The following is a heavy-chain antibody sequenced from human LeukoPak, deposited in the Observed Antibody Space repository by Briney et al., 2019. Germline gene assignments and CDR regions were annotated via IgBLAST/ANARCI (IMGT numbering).Heavy chain of an antibody. Sequence: PSQTLSLTCAVSGGSISSGGYSWSWIRQPPGKGLEWIGYIHYSGSTNYNPSLKSRVTISVDTSKNQFSLKLSSVTAADTAVYYCARLSWINYYDSSGYYVPNWFDPWGQGTLVTVSS. V-gene: IGHV4-61*08. CDR2: IHYSGST. CDR3: ARLSWINYYDSSGYYVPNWFDP. J-gene: IGHJ5*02. CDR1: GGSISSGGYS. D-gene: IGHD3-22*01.